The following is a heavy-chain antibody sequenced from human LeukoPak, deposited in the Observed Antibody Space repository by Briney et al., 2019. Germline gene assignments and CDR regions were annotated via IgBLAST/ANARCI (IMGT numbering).Heavy chain of an antibody. D-gene: IGHD2-15*01. CDR2: IHYSGST. J-gene: IGHJ6*03. Sequence: PSETLSLTCTVSGGSITTTTYHWGWLRQSPGKGLEWIGSIHYSGSTYYNPSLKSRVSISLDTSKSQFSLKLSSVTAADTAVYYCARTTEGYCRGRSCYSYYYYMDVWGKGTTVTVSS. CDR1: GGSITTTTYH. CDR3: ARTTEGYCRGRSCYSYYYYMDV. V-gene: IGHV4-39*07.